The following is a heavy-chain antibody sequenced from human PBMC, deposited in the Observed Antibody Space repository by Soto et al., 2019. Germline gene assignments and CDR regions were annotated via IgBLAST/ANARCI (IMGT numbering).Heavy chain of an antibody. Sequence: GASLRVSSAASGFTFRNPWLSVVRQAPGKGLEWVGRIKGEADGGTTDYAAPVKGRITISRDHSKDTLYLQMNSLKTEDTAVYYCTTGLSNGYYNFDYWGQGT. D-gene: IGHD3-22*01. CDR1: GFTFRNPW. CDR3: TTGLSNGYYNFDY. V-gene: IGHV3-15*01. J-gene: IGHJ4*02. CDR2: IKGEADGGTT.